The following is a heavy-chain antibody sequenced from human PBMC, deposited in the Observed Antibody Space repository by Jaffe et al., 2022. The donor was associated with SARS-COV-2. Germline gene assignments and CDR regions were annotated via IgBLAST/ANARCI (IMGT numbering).Heavy chain of an antibody. V-gene: IGHV3-23*01. CDR1: GFTFSSYA. CDR3: AKGSLGHCSGGSCYPLDY. D-gene: IGHD2-15*01. J-gene: IGHJ4*02. CDR2: ITDSGGYS. Sequence: EVQLLESGGGLVQPGGSLRLSCAASGFTFSSYAMTWVRQAPGKGPERVSSITDSGGYSYYADSVKGRFTISRDNSKNTLYLQMNSLRAEDTAVYYCAKGSLGHCSGGSCYPLDYWGQGTLVTVSS.